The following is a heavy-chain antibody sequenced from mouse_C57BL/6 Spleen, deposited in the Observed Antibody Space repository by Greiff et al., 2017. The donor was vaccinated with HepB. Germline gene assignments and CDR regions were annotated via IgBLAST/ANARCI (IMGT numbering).Heavy chain of an antibody. D-gene: IGHD3-2*02. V-gene: IGHV5-4*03. J-gene: IGHJ2*01. Sequence: EVKLVESGGGLVKPGGSLKLSCAASGFTFSSYAMSWVRQTPEKRLEWVATISDGGSYTYYPDNVKGRFTISRDNAKNNLYLQMSHLKSEDTAMYYCARGTAQASFDYWGQGTTLTVSS. CDR3: ARGTAQASFDY. CDR2: ISDGGSYT. CDR1: GFTFSSYA.